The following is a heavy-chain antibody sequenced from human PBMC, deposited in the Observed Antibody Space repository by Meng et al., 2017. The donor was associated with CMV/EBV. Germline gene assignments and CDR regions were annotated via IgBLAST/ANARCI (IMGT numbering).Heavy chain of an antibody. V-gene: IGHV4-39*07. J-gene: IGHJ5*02. CDR2: IYYSGST. Sequence: LQGSGPGLVKPAETLSLTCTVSGGSISSSSYYWGWIRQPPGKGLEWIGSIYYSGSTYYNPSLKSRVTISVDTSKNQFSLKLSSVTAADTAVYYCARDRPYYDFWSGYLTTSNWFDPWGQGTLVTVSS. D-gene: IGHD3-3*01. CDR1: GGSISSSSYY. CDR3: ARDRPYYDFWSGYLTTSNWFDP.